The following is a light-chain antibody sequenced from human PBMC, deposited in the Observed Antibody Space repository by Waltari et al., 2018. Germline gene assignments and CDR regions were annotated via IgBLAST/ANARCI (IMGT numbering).Light chain of an antibody. CDR2: DVS. V-gene: IGLV2-14*03. CDR1: SSDVGGYNY. CDR3: SSYTSSSPLYV. Sequence: QSALTQPASVSGSPGQSITISCTGTSSDVGGYNYVSWYQQHPGKAPKRMIYDVSNRPSGVSNRCSGSKSGNTASLTISGLQAEDEADYYCSSYTSSSPLYVFGTGTKVTVL. J-gene: IGLJ1*01.